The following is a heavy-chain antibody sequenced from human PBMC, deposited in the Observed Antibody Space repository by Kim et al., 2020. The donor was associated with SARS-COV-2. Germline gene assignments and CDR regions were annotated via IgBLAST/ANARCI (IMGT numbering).Heavy chain of an antibody. Sequence: KVQCRVTMTRDTSTSTVYMELGSLRSEDTAVYYCARAPSHNWNYGFVVDYWGQGTLVTVSS. CDR3: ARAPSHNWNYGFVVDY. V-gene: IGHV1-46*01. D-gene: IGHD1-7*01. J-gene: IGHJ4*02.